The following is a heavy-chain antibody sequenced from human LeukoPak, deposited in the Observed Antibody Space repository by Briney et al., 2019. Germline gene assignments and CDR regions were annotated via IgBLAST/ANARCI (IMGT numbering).Heavy chain of an antibody. V-gene: IGHV3-30*04. CDR1: GFTFSSYA. CDR2: ISYDGSNK. Sequence: GGSLRLSCAASGFTFSSYAMHWVRQAPGKGLEWVAVISYDGSNKYYADSVKGRFTISRDNSKNTLYLQMNSLRAEDTAVYYCASLWFGELHRDYWGQGTLVTVSS. J-gene: IGHJ4*02. CDR3: ASLWFGELHRDY. D-gene: IGHD3-10*01.